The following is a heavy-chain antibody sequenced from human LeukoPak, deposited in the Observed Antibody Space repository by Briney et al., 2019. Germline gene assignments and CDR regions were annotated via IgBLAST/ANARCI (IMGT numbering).Heavy chain of an antibody. J-gene: IGHJ4*02. D-gene: IGHD3-3*01. V-gene: IGHV3-23*01. CDR3: AKVRLRYYVFWSGSSFDY. Sequence: GGSLRLSCAASGFTFSSYAMSWVRQAPGKGLEWVSAISGSGGSTYYADSVKGRFTISRDNSKNTLYLQMNSLRAEDTAVYYCAKVRLRYYVFWSGSSFDYWGQGTLVTVSS. CDR1: GFTFSSYA. CDR2: ISGSGGST.